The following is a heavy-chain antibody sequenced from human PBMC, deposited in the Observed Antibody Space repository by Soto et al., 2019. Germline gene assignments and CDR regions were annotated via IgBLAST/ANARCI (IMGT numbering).Heavy chain of an antibody. CDR3: ARGDYRVLEF. CDR2: IYPGDSDT. CDR1: GSSFASSW. J-gene: IGHJ4*02. Sequence: PGESLKISCKDSGSSFASSWIGWVRQMPGKGLEWMGVIYPGDSDTRYSPSFQGQVTISAGKSISTAYLQWSSLKASDTAMYYCARGDYRVLEFWGQGTLVTVSS. V-gene: IGHV5-51*01. D-gene: IGHD4-4*01.